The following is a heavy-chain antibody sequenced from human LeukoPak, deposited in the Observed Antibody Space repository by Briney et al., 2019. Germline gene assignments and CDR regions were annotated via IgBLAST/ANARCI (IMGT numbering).Heavy chain of an antibody. CDR1: GITFGSYW. V-gene: IGHV3-74*01. Sequence: GGSLRLSCAASGITFGSYWMHWVRQAPGKGLAWVSRINGDGSSTNYADSVKGRFTISRDNAKNTLYLQMNSLRAEDTAVYYCARGTGNYGDWDYWGQGTLVTVSS. CDR2: INGDGSST. CDR3: ARGTGNYGDWDY. J-gene: IGHJ4*02. D-gene: IGHD4-17*01.